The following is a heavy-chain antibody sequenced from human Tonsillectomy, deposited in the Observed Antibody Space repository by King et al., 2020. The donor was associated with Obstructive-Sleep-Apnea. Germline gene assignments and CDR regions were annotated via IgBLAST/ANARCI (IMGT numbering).Heavy chain of an antibody. J-gene: IGHJ4*02. CDR1: GYTFTSYG. D-gene: IGHD1-26*01. V-gene: IGHV1-18*04. CDR2: ISAYNGNT. Sequence: QLVQSGAEVKKPGAAVKVSCKAVGYTFTSYGISWVRQAPGQGLEWRGWISAYNGNTTYAHKLQGRVTITTETSTSKYYMELRRLGSDDTAVYYCARALVGATLGLSSGRDSWGQGTLVTVSS. CDR3: ARALVGATLGLSSGRDS.